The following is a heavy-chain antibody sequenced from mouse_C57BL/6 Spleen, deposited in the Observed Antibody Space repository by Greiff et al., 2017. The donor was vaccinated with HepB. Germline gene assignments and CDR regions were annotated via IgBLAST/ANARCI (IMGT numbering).Heavy chain of an antibody. CDR2: IWSGGST. D-gene: IGHD1-1*01. J-gene: IGHJ4*01. CDR1: GFSLTSYG. Sequence: QVQLQQSGPGLVQPSQSLSITCTVSGFSLTSYGVHWVRQSPGKGLEWLGVIWSGGSTDYNAAFISRLSISKDNSKSQVFFKMNSLQADDTAIYYCARRGTTVVATRDYYAMDYWGQGTSVTVSS. V-gene: IGHV2-2*01. CDR3: ARRGTTVVATRDYYAMDY.